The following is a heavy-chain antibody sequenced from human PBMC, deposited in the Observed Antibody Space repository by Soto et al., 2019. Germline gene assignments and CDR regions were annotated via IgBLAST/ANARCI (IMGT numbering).Heavy chain of an antibody. D-gene: IGHD2-15*01. CDR1: RFTFDNYV. CDR2: ISDSGGST. J-gene: IGHJ4*02. Sequence: EVYLLDSGGGLVQPGGSLRVSCVASRFTFDNYVMSWVRQAPGKGLEWVSSISDSGGSTYYADSVKGRFTISRDNSKNTLHLQMNSLGAEDTDVYYCTKGWLDYWGQGNLVTVSS. CDR3: TKGWLDY. V-gene: IGHV3-23*01.